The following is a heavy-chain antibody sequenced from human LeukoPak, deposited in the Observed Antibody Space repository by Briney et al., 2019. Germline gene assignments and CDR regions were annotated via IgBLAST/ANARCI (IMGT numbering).Heavy chain of an antibody. Sequence: GGSLRLSCAASGFTFSSYAMSWVRQAPGKGLEWVSVISGSGGSTYYADSVKGRVTISRDNSKNTLFLQMNSLRAEDTAVYYCAKVRYDSSGYQSPYFDYWGQGVLVTVSS. CDR3: AKVRYDSSGYQSPYFDY. V-gene: IGHV3-23*01. J-gene: IGHJ4*02. CDR1: GFTFSSYA. CDR2: ISGSGGST. D-gene: IGHD3-22*01.